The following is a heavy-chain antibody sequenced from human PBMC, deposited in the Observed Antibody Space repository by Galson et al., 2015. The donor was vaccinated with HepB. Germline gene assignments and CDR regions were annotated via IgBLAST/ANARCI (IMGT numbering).Heavy chain of an antibody. CDR2: ISGSGGST. CDR1: GFTFSSYA. J-gene: IGHJ4*02. V-gene: IGHV3-23*01. Sequence: LRLSCAASGFTFSSYAMSRVRQAPGKGLEWVSAISGSGGSTYYADSVKGRFTISRDNSKNTLYLQMNSLRAEDTAVYYCAKGGGTAMVTLYYFDYWGQGTLVTVSS. CDR3: AKGGGTAMVTLYYFDY. D-gene: IGHD5-18*01.